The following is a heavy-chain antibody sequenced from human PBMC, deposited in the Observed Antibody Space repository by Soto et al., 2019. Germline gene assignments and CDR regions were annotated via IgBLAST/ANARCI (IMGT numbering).Heavy chain of an antibody. Sequence: EVQLVESGGGIFRPGESLRLSCVASGFPFSAFWMHWVRQVPGKGLEWVSLINTDGSKTFYADSVKGRFTTSRDNAKNSVYLQMSGLRAEDTAKYYCVWDLSRGWPTLDFWGQGALVTVSS. CDR1: GFPFSAFW. CDR2: INTDGSKT. J-gene: IGHJ4*02. CDR3: VWDLSRGWPTLDF. D-gene: IGHD1-26*01. V-gene: IGHV3-74*01.